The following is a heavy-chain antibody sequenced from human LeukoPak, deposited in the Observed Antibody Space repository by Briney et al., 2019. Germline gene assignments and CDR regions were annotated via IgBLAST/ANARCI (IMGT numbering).Heavy chain of an antibody. CDR2: ISSSSSYI. CDR1: GFPFPTHA. CDR3: AREGDYDFPDY. D-gene: IGHD3-3*01. Sequence: GGSLRPSCVASGFPFPTHAMMWVRQAPGKGLEWVSSISSSSSYIYYADSVKGRFTISRDNAKNSLYLQMNSLRAEDTAVYYCAREGDYDFPDYWGQGTLVTVSS. J-gene: IGHJ4*02. V-gene: IGHV3-21*01.